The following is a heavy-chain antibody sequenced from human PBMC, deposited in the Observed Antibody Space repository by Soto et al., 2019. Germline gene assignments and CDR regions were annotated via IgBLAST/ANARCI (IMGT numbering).Heavy chain of an antibody. Sequence: PGGSLRLSCAASGFTFSSYGMHWVRQAPGKGLEWVAVIWYDGSNKYYADSVKGRFTISRDNSKNTLYLQMNSLRAEDTAVYYCAREVATIFVRYGMDVWGQGTTVTVSS. V-gene: IGHV3-33*01. D-gene: IGHD5-12*01. CDR3: AREVATIFVRYGMDV. J-gene: IGHJ6*02. CDR2: IWYDGSNK. CDR1: GFTFSSYG.